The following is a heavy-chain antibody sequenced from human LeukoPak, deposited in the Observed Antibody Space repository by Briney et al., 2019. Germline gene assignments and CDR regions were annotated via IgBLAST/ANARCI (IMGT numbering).Heavy chain of an antibody. J-gene: IGHJ4*02. V-gene: IGHV3-11*04. CDR2: ISSSGSAI. CDR3: ARVRGSYCSDY. D-gene: IGHD1-26*01. Sequence: GGSLRLSCAASGFTFSDYYMSWIRQAPGKGLEWVSYISSSGSAIKYADSVKGRFTISRDNAKNSLYLQMNSLRAGDTAMYYCARVRGSYCSDYWGQGTLVTVSS. CDR1: GFTFSDYY.